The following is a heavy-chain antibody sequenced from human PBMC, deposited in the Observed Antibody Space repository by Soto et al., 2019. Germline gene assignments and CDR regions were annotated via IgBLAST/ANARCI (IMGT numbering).Heavy chain of an antibody. CDR1: GDSIRSDKW. CDR3: ARGGDWKFDF. D-gene: IGHD2-21*02. V-gene: IGHV4-4*02. Sequence: QVQLQESGPGLVKPSGTLSLTCDVSGDSIRSDKWWSWVRQSPGRGLEWIGEIHHSGTTNCNPSLKSRVTISVEKSKNQLSLEMTSLTAADTAIYYCARGGDWKFDFWGQGSLVTVSS. CDR2: IHHSGTT. J-gene: IGHJ4*02.